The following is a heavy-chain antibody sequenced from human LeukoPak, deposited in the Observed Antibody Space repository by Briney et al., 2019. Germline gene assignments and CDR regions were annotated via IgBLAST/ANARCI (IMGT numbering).Heavy chain of an antibody. J-gene: IGHJ5*02. V-gene: IGHV4-31*03. CDR1: GGSISSGGYY. D-gene: IGHD3-3*01. CDR3: AREITIFGVVIIPGWFDP. Sequence: PSQTLSLTCTVSGGSISSGGYYWSWIRQHPGKGLEWIGYIYYSGSTYYNPSLKSRVTISVDTSKNQFSLKLSSVTAVDTAVYYCAREITIFGVVIIPGWFDPWGQGTLVTVSS. CDR2: IYYSGST.